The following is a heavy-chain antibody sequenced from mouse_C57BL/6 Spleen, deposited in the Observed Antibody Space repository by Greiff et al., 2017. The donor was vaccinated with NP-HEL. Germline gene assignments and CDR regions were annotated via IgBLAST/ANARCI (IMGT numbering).Heavy chain of an antibody. Sequence: ESGPGLVKPSQSLSLTCSVTGYSITSGYYWNWIRQFPGNKLEWMGYISYDGSNNYNPSLKNRIPITRDTSKNQFFLKLKSVTTEDTATYYCARGGYDYYFDYWGQGTTLTVSS. CDR2: ISYDGSN. CDR3: ARGGYDYYFDY. J-gene: IGHJ2*01. V-gene: IGHV3-6*01. CDR1: GYSITSGYY. D-gene: IGHD2-4*01.